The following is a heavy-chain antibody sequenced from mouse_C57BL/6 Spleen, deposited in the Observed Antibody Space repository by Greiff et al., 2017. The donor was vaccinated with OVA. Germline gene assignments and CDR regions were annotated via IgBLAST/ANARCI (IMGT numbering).Heavy chain of an antibody. V-gene: IGHV1-42*01. CDR3: AREGTGTGYFGV. CDR2: INPSTGGT. D-gene: IGHD4-1*01. Sequence: VQLQQSGPELVKPGASVKLSCKASGYSFTGYYMNWVKQSPEKSLEWIGAINPSTGGTNYNQKFKAKATLTVDTSSSTAYMQLKSLTSEDSAVYYCAREGTGTGYFGVWGTGATVTVSS. J-gene: IGHJ1*03. CDR1: GYSFTGYY.